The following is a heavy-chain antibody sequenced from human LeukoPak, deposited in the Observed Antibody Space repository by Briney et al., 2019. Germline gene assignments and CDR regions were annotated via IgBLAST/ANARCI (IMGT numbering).Heavy chain of an antibody. CDR3: AKDSKVAAAGYFFDY. Sequence: LTGGSLRLSCAVSGFTFNNYGVHWVRQAPGKGLEWVAVIATDGRDKKYADSVKGRFTISRDNSKNTLYLEMNSLRPEDTAVYHCAKDSKVAAAGYFFDYWGQGTLVTVSS. CDR1: GFTFNNYG. D-gene: IGHD6-13*01. J-gene: IGHJ4*02. CDR2: IATDGRDK. V-gene: IGHV3-30*18.